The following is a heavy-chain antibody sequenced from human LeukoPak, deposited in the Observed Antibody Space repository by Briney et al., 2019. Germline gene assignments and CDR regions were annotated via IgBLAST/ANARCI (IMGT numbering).Heavy chain of an antibody. Sequence: GGSLRLSCAASGFTFSSYEMNWVRQAPGKGLEWVASLNQDGSEKHYVDSGKGRFTISRDNAEKSLYLQMNTLRAEDTAVYYCARGVSWLPGAFDIWDQGTMVTVSS. V-gene: IGHV3-7*01. CDR1: GFTFSSYE. CDR2: LNQDGSEK. D-gene: IGHD6-13*01. CDR3: ARGVSWLPGAFDI. J-gene: IGHJ3*02.